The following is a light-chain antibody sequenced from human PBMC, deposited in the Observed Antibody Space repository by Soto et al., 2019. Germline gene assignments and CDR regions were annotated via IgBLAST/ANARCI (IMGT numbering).Light chain of an antibody. CDR1: QGISSY. CDR2: AAS. Sequence: AIRMTQSPSSLSASTGDRVTITCRASQGISSYLAWYQQKPGKAPKLLIYAASTLQSGVPSRFSGSGSGKDFTLTISCLQSEDFATYYCQQYYSYPFTFGPGTKVDI. CDR3: QQYYSYPFT. V-gene: IGKV1-8*01. J-gene: IGKJ3*01.